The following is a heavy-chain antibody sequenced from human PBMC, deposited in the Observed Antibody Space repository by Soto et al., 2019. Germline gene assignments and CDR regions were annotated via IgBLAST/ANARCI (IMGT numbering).Heavy chain of an antibody. CDR1: GFTVNNQ. CDR2: IYSGGST. V-gene: IGHV3-53*01. Sequence: PGGSLRLSCAASGFTVNNQVSWVRQAPGHGLEWVAGIYSGGSTYYGDCAKGRFTISRDSSKNMLYLQMDSLRGDDTAVYYCVTWYSYGYLWGQGTLVTVSS. J-gene: IGHJ5*02. D-gene: IGHD5-18*01. CDR3: VTWYSYGYL.